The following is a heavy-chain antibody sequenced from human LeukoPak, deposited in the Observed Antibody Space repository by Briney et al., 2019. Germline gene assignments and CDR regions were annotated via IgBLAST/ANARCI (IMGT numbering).Heavy chain of an antibody. D-gene: IGHD5-18*01. CDR3: ARVGYSYGPYYYYGMDV. Sequence: GGSLRLSCAASGFTFSSYAMHWVRQAPGKGLEWVAVISYDGSNKYYADSVKSRFTISRDNSKNTLYLQMNSLRAEDTAVYYCARVGYSYGPYYYYGMDVWDKGTTVTVSS. CDR2: ISYDGSNK. V-gene: IGHV3-30*04. CDR1: GFTFSSYA. J-gene: IGHJ6*04.